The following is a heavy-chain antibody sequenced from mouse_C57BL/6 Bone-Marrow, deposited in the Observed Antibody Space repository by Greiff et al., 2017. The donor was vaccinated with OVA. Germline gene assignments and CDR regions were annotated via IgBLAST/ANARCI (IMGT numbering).Heavy chain of an antibody. CDR2: ISSGGSYT. V-gene: IGHV5-6*01. CDR1: GFTFSSYG. J-gene: IGHJ3*01. CDR3: ARPYGNLAWFAY. Sequence: EVKLVESGGDLVKPGGSLRLSCAASGFTFSSYGMSWVRQTPDKRLEWVATISSGGSYTYYPDSVKGRFTISRAHAKNTLYLQMSSLKSEDTAMYYCARPYGNLAWFAYWGQGTLVTVSA. D-gene: IGHD2-1*01.